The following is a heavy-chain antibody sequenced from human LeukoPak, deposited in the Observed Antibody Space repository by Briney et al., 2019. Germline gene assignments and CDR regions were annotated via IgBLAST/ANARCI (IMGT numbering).Heavy chain of an antibody. J-gene: IGHJ5*02. CDR3: ARDPWGYTITGGP. D-gene: IGHD1-20*01. CDR2: ITISSNYI. CDR1: GFTFSSYT. V-gene: IGHV3-21*01. Sequence: PGGSLRLSCVASGFTFSSYTMNWVRQAPGKGLEWVSSITISSNYIYYTDSVKGRFTISRDNAKNSLYLQMNSLRADDTAVYYCARDPWGYTITGGPWGQGTLVTVSS.